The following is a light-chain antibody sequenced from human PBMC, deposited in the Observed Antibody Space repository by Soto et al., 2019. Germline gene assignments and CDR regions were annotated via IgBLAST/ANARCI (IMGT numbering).Light chain of an antibody. Sequence: EIVLTQSPGTLSLSPGERATLSCRASQSVSSSYLAWYQQKPGQAPRLLIYGASSRGTGIPDRFSGSGYGTDFTLTISRAEPEDIAVYYCQQYGSSPRTFGQGTKVEIK. V-gene: IGKV3-20*01. CDR1: QSVSSSY. J-gene: IGKJ1*01. CDR3: QQYGSSPRT. CDR2: GAS.